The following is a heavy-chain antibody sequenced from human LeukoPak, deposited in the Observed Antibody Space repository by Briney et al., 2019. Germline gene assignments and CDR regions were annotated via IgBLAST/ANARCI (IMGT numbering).Heavy chain of an antibody. CDR2: ISGSGGST. D-gene: IGHD4-17*01. CDR3: AHYGDYAVNWFDP. V-gene: IGHV3-23*01. Sequence: GGSLRLSCAASGFTFSSYAMSWVRQAPGKGLEWVSAISGSGGSTYCADSVKVRFTISRDNSKNTLYLQMNSLRAEDTAVYYCAHYGDYAVNWFDPWGQGTLVTVSS. J-gene: IGHJ5*02. CDR1: GFTFSSYA.